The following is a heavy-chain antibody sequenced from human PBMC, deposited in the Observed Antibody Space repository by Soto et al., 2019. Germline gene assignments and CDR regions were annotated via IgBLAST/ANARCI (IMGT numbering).Heavy chain of an antibody. CDR2: IVVGSGNT. CDR3: AAEGKKYYEVWSAYPEYYYGMDV. Sequence: SLKVSFKASGFTFTSSAVQWVLQARGQRLEWIGWIVVGSGNTNYAQKFQERVTITRDMSTSTAYMELSSLRSEDTAVYYCAAEGKKYYEVWSAYPEYYYGMDVGGKGPRFTVA. V-gene: IGHV1-58*01. D-gene: IGHD3-3*01. J-gene: IGHJ6*04. CDR1: GFTFTSSA.